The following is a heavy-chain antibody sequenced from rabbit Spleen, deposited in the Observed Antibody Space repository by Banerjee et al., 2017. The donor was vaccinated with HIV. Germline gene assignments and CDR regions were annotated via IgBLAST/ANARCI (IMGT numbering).Heavy chain of an antibody. J-gene: IGHJ3*01. V-gene: IGHV1S40*01. CDR2: IRIDSSGST. D-gene: IGHD2-1*01. CDR1: GVSFSGSSY. Sequence: QSLEESGGDLVKPGASLTLTCIASGVSFSGSSYMCWVRQAPGKGLEWIGFIRIDSSGSTYYASWAKGRFTISKTSSTTVTLQMTSLTAADTATYFCAREWDGNEYGLWGQGTLVTVS. CDR3: AREWDGNEYGL.